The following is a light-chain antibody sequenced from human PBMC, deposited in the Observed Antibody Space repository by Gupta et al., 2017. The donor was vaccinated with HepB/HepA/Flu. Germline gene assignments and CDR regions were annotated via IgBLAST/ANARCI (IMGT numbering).Light chain of an antibody. Sequence: DIVMTQSPDSLAVSLGERATINCKSSESVLYRANSKNYLAWYQQKPGQPPKLLIYWASTRESGVPDRFSGSGSGTFFTLTISGLQADDVAVYFCQQYYGSPPTFGPGTKVEIK. CDR1: ESVLYRANSKNY. J-gene: IGKJ1*01. CDR2: WAS. CDR3: QQYYGSPPT. V-gene: IGKV4-1*01.